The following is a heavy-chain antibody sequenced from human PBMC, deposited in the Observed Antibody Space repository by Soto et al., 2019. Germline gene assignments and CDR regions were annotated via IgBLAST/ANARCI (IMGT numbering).Heavy chain of an antibody. CDR3: AEDGHGKIYYHFMDV. V-gene: IGHV3-23*01. CDR1: GFTFNDHA. Sequence: EEQLLESGGGLIQPGGSLRLSCAASGFTFNDHAMTWVRQAPGEGLEWVSTISAGAAATFYADSVKGRFTISRDDSRRTLFLQMTSLRAEDTAVYYCAEDGHGKIYYHFMDVWGKGTTVTVSS. J-gene: IGHJ6*03. CDR2: ISAGAAAT. D-gene: IGHD1-1*01.